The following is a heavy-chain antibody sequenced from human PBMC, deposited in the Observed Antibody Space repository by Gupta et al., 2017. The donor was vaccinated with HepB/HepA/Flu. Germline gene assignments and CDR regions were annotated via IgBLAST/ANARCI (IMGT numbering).Heavy chain of an antibody. CDR3: ARTKKYSYGQRSYYYYGMDV. Sequence: QVQLVQSGAEVKKPGASVKVSCKASGYTFTRSYMHWVRQAPGQGLEWMGIINPSGGSTSYAQKFQGRVTMTRDTSTSTVYMELSSLRSEDTAVYYCARTKKYSYGQRSYYYYGMDVWGQGTTVTVSS. CDR1: GYTFTRSY. J-gene: IGHJ6*02. D-gene: IGHD5-18*01. CDR2: INPSGGST. V-gene: IGHV1-46*01.